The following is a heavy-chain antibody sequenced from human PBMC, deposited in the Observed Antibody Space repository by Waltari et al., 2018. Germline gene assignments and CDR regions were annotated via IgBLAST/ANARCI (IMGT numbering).Heavy chain of an antibody. J-gene: IGHJ5*02. D-gene: IGHD5-12*01. CDR3: ARHWKKSGYRFDP. V-gene: IGHV4-39*01. CDR2: IYYSGRT. Sequence: QLQLQESGPGLVKPSETLSLTCTVPGGSISSSPFYWGWIRPSPGKGLEWIGSIYYSGRTDYNPTLESRVTISGDTSKNQFSLKLSSVTAADTAVYYCARHWKKSGYRFDPWGQGTLVTVSS. CDR1: GGSISSSPFY.